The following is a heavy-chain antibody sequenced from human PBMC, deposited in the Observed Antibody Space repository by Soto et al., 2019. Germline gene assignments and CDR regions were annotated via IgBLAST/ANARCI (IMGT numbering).Heavy chain of an antibody. CDR3: ARVVTSGSGYYYDSSGLYGMDV. CDR1: GFTFSSYA. V-gene: IGHV3-30-3*01. Sequence: GGSLRLSCAASGFTFSSYAMHWVRQAPGKGLEWVAVISYDGSNKYYADSVKGRFTISRDNSKNTLYLQMNSLRAEDTAVYYCARVVTSGSGYYYDSSGLYGMDVWGQGTTVTVSS. J-gene: IGHJ6*02. D-gene: IGHD3-22*01. CDR2: ISYDGSNK.